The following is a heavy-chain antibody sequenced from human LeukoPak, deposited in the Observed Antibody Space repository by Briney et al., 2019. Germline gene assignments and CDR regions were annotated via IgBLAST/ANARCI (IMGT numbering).Heavy chain of an antibody. J-gene: IGHJ4*02. CDR3: ARDPSPNRYGYPAFDY. CDR1: GFTFSSYW. V-gene: IGHV3-7*03. Sequence: PGGPLRLSCAASGFTFSSYWMSWVRQAPGKGLEWVANIKQDGSEKYYADSVKGRFTISRDNAKNSLYLQMNSLRAEDTAVYYCARDPSPNRYGYPAFDYWGQGTLVTVSS. CDR2: IKQDGSEK. D-gene: IGHD5-18*01.